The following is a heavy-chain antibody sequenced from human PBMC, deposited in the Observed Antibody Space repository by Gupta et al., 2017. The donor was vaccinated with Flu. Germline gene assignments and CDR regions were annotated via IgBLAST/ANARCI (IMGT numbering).Heavy chain of an antibody. Sequence: VRHWVSQTSGTGSEWIGGIGSKCNNFATGYAASVCCRRTSSSNDSKNTAYQEVISMRAEDTADNFCDSHLDWSEMVFDLWGQGTLVTVSS. CDR2: IGSKCNNFAT. D-gene: IGHD3-9*01. CDR1: V. J-gene: IGHJ4*02. CDR3: DSHLDWSEMVFDL. V-gene: IGHV3-73*01.